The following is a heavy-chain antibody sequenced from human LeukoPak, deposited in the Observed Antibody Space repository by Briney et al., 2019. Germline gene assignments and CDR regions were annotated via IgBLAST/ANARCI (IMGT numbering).Heavy chain of an antibody. V-gene: IGHV3-30*02. Sequence: AGGSLRLSCAASGFTFSSYGMHWVRQAPGKGLEWVAFIRYDGSNKYYADSVKGRFTISRDNSRNTLYLQMNSLRAEDTAVYYCAKDIAETSYYFDYWGQGTLVTVSS. CDR2: IRYDGSNK. J-gene: IGHJ4*02. CDR3: AKDIAETSYYFDY. CDR1: GFTFSSYG. D-gene: IGHD6-13*01.